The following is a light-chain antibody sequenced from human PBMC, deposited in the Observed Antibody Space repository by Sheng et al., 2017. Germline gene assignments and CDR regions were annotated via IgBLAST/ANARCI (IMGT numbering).Light chain of an antibody. J-gene: IGKJ1*01. CDR3: QQYNNWPKT. Sequence: EIVMTQSPATLSVSPGERATLSCRASQSVSSNLAWYQQKPGQAPRLLIYGASTRATGIPARFSGSGSGTEFTLTISSLQSEVFCSFITCQQYNNWPKTFGRRDQGGNQT. CDR1: QSVSSN. CDR2: GAS. V-gene: IGKV3-15*01.